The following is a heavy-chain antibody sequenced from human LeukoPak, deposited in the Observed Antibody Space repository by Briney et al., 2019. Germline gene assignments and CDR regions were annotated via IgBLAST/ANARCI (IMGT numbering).Heavy chain of an antibody. CDR2: IIPIFGTA. Sequence: SVKVSCKASGGTFSSYAISWVRQAPGQGLEWMGGIIPIFGTANYAQKFQGRVTITADKSTSTAYMELSSLRSEDTAVYYCAREMRSSGWYLDWYFDLWGRGTLVTVSS. J-gene: IGHJ2*01. CDR1: GGTFSSYA. V-gene: IGHV1-69*06. CDR3: AREMRSSGWYLDWYFDL. D-gene: IGHD6-19*01.